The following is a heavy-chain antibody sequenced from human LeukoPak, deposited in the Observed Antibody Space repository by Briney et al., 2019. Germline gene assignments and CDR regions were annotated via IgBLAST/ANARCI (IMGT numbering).Heavy chain of an antibody. J-gene: IGHJ6*03. CDR3: ARVIAARPARRTYYYMDV. V-gene: IGHV3-7*01. CDR2: IKQDGSEK. D-gene: IGHD6-6*01. CDR1: GFTFSSYW. Sequence: PGEALRLSCAASGFTFSSYWMGWVRQAPGKGLEWVANIKQDGSEKYYVDSVTGRFDMSRDNVKDSLYLQMNSVRAEETAVYPCARVIAARPARRTYYYMDVWGKGTTVTVSS.